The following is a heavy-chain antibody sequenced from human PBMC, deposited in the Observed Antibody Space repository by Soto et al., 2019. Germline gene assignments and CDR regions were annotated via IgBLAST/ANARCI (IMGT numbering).Heavy chain of an antibody. CDR3: AREHDDFWSGYLSSNYYGMDV. CDR2: ISSSGSTI. Sequence: GGSLRNSCAASGFTFSDYYMSWIRQAPGKGLEWVSYISSSGSTIYYADSVKGRFTTSRENAKNSLYLQMNSLRAEDTAVYYCAREHDDFWSGYLSSNYYGMDVWGQGTTVTVSS. V-gene: IGHV3-11*01. J-gene: IGHJ6*02. CDR1: GFTFSDYY. D-gene: IGHD3-3*01.